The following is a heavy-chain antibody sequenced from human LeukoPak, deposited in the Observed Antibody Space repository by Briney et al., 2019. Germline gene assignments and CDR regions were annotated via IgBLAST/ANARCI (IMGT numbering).Heavy chain of an antibody. CDR2: INPNSGGT. Sequence: ASVKVSCKASGYTFTGYYMHWVRQAPGQGLEWMGWINPNSGGTNYAQKFQGRVTMTRDTSIGTAYMELSRLRSDDTAVYYCARADCGGDCYPDYWGQGTLVTVSS. D-gene: IGHD2-21*02. J-gene: IGHJ4*02. V-gene: IGHV1-2*02. CDR3: ARADCGGDCYPDY. CDR1: GYTFTGYY.